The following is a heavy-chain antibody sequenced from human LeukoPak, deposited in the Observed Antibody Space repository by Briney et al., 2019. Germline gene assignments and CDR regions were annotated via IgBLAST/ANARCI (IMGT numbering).Heavy chain of an antibody. V-gene: IGHV4-34*01. D-gene: IGHD3-10*01. Sequence: SETLSLTWAVYGGSFSEYYWSWIRQPPEKGLEWIGEIYESGSANYNPSLKSRVTISLDTSKNQILLNLNSVTAADTAVYYCARSGRRLQPRGSFDYWGQGTLVTVSS. CDR2: IYESGSA. CDR1: GGSFSEYY. CDR3: ARSGRRLQPRGSFDY. J-gene: IGHJ4*02.